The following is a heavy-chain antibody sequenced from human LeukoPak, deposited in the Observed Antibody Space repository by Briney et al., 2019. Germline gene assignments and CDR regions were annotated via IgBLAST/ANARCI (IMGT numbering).Heavy chain of an antibody. Sequence: GGSLRLSCAASGFAFSAYKMHWVRQAPRKGLVWVSRISTDGYTTDYADFVQGRFTASRDNTKNTWSLEMNSLRAEDTAVYYCVVGGSPGYWGQGTLVIVSS. CDR1: GFAFSAYK. J-gene: IGHJ4*02. D-gene: IGHD2-15*01. CDR3: VVGGSPGY. V-gene: IGHV3-74*01. CDR2: ISTDGYTT.